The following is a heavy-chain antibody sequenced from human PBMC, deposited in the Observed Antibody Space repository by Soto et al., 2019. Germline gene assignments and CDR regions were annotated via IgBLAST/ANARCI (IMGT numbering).Heavy chain of an antibody. Sequence: PSETRSRTWSVSGGSISWFYWIWIRQSPGEGLEWIAYIHSTGRTNYNPSLKSRVTVSLDMSKNQFSLQLSSVTAADTALYFCARVSNEYSGNGAFDYWGLGTPVTVS. J-gene: IGHJ4*02. V-gene: IGHV4-59*01. CDR1: GGSISWFY. CDR2: IHSTGRT. CDR3: ARVSNEYSGNGAFDY. D-gene: IGHD1-26*01.